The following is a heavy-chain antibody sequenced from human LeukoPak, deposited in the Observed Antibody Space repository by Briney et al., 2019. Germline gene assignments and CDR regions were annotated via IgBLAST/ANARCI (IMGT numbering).Heavy chain of an antibody. D-gene: IGHD6-19*01. CDR1: GYTFTSYG. J-gene: IGHJ6*03. CDR2: ISGHNGNT. CDR3: ARDGGSSGYDYYYYMDV. Sequence: ASVKVSCKASGYTFTSYGINWVRQAPGQGLEWMGWISGHNGNTNYAQKFQGRVTMTTDTSTSTAYMELRSLRSDDTAVYYCARDGGSSGYDYYYYMDVWGKGTTVTVSS. V-gene: IGHV1-18*01.